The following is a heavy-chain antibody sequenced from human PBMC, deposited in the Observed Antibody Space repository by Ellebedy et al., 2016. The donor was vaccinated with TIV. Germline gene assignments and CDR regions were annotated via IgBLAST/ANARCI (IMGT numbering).Heavy chain of an antibody. D-gene: IGHD1-26*01. V-gene: IGHV3-21*01. J-gene: IGHJ4*02. Sequence: GGSLRLSXAASGFTFSSYSMNWVRQAPGKGLEWVSSISSSSSYIYYADSVKGRFTISRDNAKNSLYLQMNSLRAEDTAVYYCARVGEYSGNYPLDYWGQGTLVTVSS. CDR1: GFTFSSYS. CDR3: ARVGEYSGNYPLDY. CDR2: ISSSSSYI.